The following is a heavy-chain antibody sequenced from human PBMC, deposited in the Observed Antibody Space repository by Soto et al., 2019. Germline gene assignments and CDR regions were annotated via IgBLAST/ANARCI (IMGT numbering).Heavy chain of an antibody. V-gene: IGHV3-30-3*01. D-gene: IGHD5-18*01. CDR2: ISYDGSNK. J-gene: IGHJ4*02. CDR1: GFTFSSYA. CDR3: ARDRPGSRVRHGAHGYANWGYYFDY. Sequence: GGSLRLSCAASGFTFSSYAMHWVRQAPGKGLEWVAVISYDGSNKYYADSVKGRFTISRDNSKNTLYLQMNSLRAEDTAVYYCARDRPGSRVRHGAHGYANWGYYFDYWGQGTLVTVSS.